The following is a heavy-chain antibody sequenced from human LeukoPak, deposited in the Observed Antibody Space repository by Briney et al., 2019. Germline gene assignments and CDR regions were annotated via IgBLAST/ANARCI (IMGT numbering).Heavy chain of an antibody. V-gene: IGHV4-34*01. CDR3: ARVHSSSWPDYFDY. CDR1: GGSFSGYY. Sequence: PSETLSLTCAVYGGSFSGYYWGWIRQPPGKGLEWMGSIYYSGSTYYNPSLKSRVTISVDTSKNQFSLKLSSVTATDTAVYYCARVHSSSWPDYFDYWGQGTLVTVSS. CDR2: IYYSGST. D-gene: IGHD6-13*01. J-gene: IGHJ4*02.